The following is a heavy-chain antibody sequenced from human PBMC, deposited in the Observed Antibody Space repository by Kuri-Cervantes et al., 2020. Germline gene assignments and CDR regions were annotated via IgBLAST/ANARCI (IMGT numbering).Heavy chain of an antibody. V-gene: IGHV4-59*12. CDR2: IYYSGST. J-gene: IGHJ6*02. CDR3: ARDTSSGSLGYYYYGMDV. D-gene: IGHD3-10*01. CDR1: GDSISPYY. Sequence: SETLSLTCTVSGDSISPYYWSWIRQPPGRGLEWIGYIYYSGSTNYNPSLKSRVTISVDTSKNQFSLKLSSVTAADTAVYYCARDTSSGSLGYYYYGMDVWGQGTTVTVSS.